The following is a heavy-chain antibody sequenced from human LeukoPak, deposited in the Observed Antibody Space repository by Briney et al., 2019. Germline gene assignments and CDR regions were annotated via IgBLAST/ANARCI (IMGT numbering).Heavy chain of an antibody. Sequence: ASVKVSCKASGYSFTVYYIHWVRQAPGQGLEWMGWINPDGGVTKSAQKFQGRVTMTTDKSINTVFMELSGLTSDDTALYYCARGPNHYYYMDFWGKGTTVSVSS. CDR3: ARGPNHYYYMDF. D-gene: IGHD2-8*01. V-gene: IGHV1-2*02. J-gene: IGHJ6*03. CDR1: GYSFTVYY. CDR2: INPDGGVT.